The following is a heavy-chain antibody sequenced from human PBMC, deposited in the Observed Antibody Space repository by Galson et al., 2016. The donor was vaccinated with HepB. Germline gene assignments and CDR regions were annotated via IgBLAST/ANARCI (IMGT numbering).Heavy chain of an antibody. CDR3: ATSNSYGYVH. D-gene: IGHD5-18*01. Sequence: SLRLSCAASGFTFSTHAMSWVRQAPGKGLEWVSAISGTADRRDYADSVKGRFTISRDNLKNTVHLQMDSLRAEDTALYYCATSNSYGYVHWGQEPWSPSPQ. V-gene: IGHV3-23*01. CDR2: ISGTADRR. J-gene: IGHJ4*02. CDR1: GFTFSTHA.